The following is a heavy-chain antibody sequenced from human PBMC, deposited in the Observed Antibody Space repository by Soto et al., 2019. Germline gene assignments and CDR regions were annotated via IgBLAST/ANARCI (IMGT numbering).Heavy chain of an antibody. D-gene: IGHD5-12*01. V-gene: IGHV4-4*07. Sequence: PSETLSLTCSVSDGSMNSYYWSWIRQPAGKGLEWIGRISGSGSTNYNPSLKSRVTMSVDASKGQFSLNLRSVTAADTAVYYCASSGYSGYFAWGQGTLVTVSS. CDR3: ASSGYSGYFA. CDR2: ISGSGST. J-gene: IGHJ5*02. CDR1: DGSMNSYY.